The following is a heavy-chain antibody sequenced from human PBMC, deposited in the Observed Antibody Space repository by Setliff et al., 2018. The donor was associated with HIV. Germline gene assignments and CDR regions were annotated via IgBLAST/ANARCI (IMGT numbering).Heavy chain of an antibody. D-gene: IGHD4-17*01. CDR3: ARETYFFDVTTFYSYALGV. CDR1: GGTFRTSV. J-gene: IGHJ6*02. CDR2: ILPFLGMG. Sequence: VKVSCKTSGGTFRTSVISWVRQAPGQGLEWVGGILPFLGMGDFAQKFQGRVTITADESTSTAYMELSSLRSDDTAVYFCARETYFFDVTTFYSYALGVWGQGTTVTVSS. V-gene: IGHV1-69*10.